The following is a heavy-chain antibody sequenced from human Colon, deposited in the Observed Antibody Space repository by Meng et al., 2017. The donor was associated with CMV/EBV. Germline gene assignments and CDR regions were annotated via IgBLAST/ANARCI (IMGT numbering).Heavy chain of an antibody. Sequence: SCTPSGFTLTGYNIPWVRQAPGQGLEWLGRINPNSGGPNYAQTFQGRVTMTRDTSISTAYMELSSLRSDDTAVYYCARELDTGGFDHWGQGTLVTVSS. D-gene: IGHD1-1*01. V-gene: IGHV1-2*06. CDR1: GFTLTGYN. CDR2: INPNSGGP. CDR3: ARELDTGGFDH. J-gene: IGHJ4*02.